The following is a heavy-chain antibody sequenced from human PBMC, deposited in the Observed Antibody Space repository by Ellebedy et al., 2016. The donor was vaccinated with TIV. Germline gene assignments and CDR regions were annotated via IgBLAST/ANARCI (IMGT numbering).Heavy chain of an antibody. CDR1: GGSISSRSYY. J-gene: IGHJ4*02. Sequence: MPSETLSLTCTVSGGSISSRSYYWGWIRQPPGKGLEWIGSIYYSGSTYYNPSLKSRVTISVDTSKNQFSLKLSSVTAADTAVYYCARRAGWSYYFDYWGQGTLVTVSS. CDR3: ARRAGWSYYFDY. CDR2: IYYSGST. V-gene: IGHV4-39*01. D-gene: IGHD6-19*01.